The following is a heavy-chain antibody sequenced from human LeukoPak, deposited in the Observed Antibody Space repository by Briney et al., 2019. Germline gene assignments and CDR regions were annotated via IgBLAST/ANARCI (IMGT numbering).Heavy chain of an antibody. CDR3: ARHFNILTGVSWFDH. Sequence: SETLSLTCTVSGGSLSSYYWSWVRQPPGKGLEWIGYIYYSGSTNYNPSLKSRVTISVDTSKNQFSLKLSSVTAADTAVYYCARHFNILTGVSWFDHWGQGTLVTVSS. V-gene: IGHV4-59*08. D-gene: IGHD3-9*01. CDR2: IYYSGST. CDR1: GGSLSSYY. J-gene: IGHJ5*02.